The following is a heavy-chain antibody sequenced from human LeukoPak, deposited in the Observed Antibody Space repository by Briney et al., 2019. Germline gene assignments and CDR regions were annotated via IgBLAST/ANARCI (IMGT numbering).Heavy chain of an antibody. CDR2: IIPIFGTA. Sequence: SVKVSCKASGGTFSSYAISWVRQAPGQGLEWMGGIIPIFGTANYAQKFQGRVTITADESTSTAYMELSSLRSEDTVVYYCARLVAAAGHLDAFDIWGQGTMVTVSS. CDR1: GGTFSSYA. V-gene: IGHV1-69*13. J-gene: IGHJ3*02. CDR3: ARLVAAAGHLDAFDI. D-gene: IGHD6-13*01.